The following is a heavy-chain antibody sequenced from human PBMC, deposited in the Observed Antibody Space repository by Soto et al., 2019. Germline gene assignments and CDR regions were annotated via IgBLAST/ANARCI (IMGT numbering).Heavy chain of an antibody. Sequence: EVQLLESGGGLVQPGGSLRLSCAASGFTFSSYVMSWVRQAPGKGLEWVSAISGSGGSTYYADSVKGRFTISRDNSKNTLYLQMNSLRAEDTAVYYCAKVAGTNSYYYYYYGMDVWGQGTTVTVSS. J-gene: IGHJ6*02. CDR2: ISGSGGST. CDR3: AKVAGTNSYYYYYYGMDV. D-gene: IGHD2-2*01. CDR1: GFTFSSYV. V-gene: IGHV3-23*01.